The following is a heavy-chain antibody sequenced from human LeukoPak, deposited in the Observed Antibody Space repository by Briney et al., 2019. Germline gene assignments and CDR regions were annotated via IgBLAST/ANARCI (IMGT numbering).Heavy chain of an antibody. J-gene: IGHJ4*02. D-gene: IGHD5-12*01. Sequence: SETLSLTCTVSGGSISSYYWSWIRQPAGKGLEWIGRFYSGGGTDYNPSLKSRVTMSVDTSKNQFSLKPSSVSAADTAVYYCARVYSGYDLPGSLANYYFDYWGQGTLVTVSS. V-gene: IGHV4-4*07. CDR1: GGSISSYY. CDR2: FYSGGGT. CDR3: ARVYSGYDLPGSLANYYFDY.